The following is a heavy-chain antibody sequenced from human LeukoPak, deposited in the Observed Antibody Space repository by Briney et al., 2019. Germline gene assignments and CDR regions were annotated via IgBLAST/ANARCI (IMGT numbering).Heavy chain of an antibody. CDR1: GGSFSGYY. CDR2: INHSGST. V-gene: IGHV4-34*01. J-gene: IGHJ4*02. Sequence: SETLSLTCAVYGGSFSGYYWSWIRQPPGKGLEWIGEINHSGSTNYNPSLKSRVTISVDTSKNQFSLKLSSVTAADTAVYYCARLRYGDEGNYFDYWGQGTLVTVSS. CDR3: ARLRYGDEGNYFDY. D-gene: IGHD4-17*01.